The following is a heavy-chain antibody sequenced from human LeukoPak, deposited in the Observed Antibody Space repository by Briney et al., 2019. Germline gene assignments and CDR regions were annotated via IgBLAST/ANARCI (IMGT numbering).Heavy chain of an antibody. D-gene: IGHD2/OR15-2a*01. CDR2: ISAYNGNT. CDR3: ARSTWHALDY. V-gene: IGHV1-18*01. J-gene: IGHJ4*02. Sequence: ASVKVSCKASGYTFTSYGISWVRQAPGQGLEWMGWISAYNGNTNYAQKFQGRVTMTRDTSISTAYMELSRLRSDDTAVYYCARSTWHALDYWGQGTLVTVSS. CDR1: GYTFTSYG.